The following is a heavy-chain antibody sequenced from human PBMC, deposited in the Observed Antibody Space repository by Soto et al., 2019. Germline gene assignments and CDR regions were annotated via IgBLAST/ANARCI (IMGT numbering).Heavy chain of an antibody. V-gene: IGHV3-48*03. CDR2: ISSSGSTI. J-gene: IGHJ4*02. Sequence: GGSLRLSCAASGFTFSSYELNCVGKAPGKGLEWVSYISSSGSTIYNADPVKGRFTISRDNAKNSLYLQMNSLRAEDTGVYYCARDFRYCSGGSCYSNFDCWGQGTLVTVSS. CDR3: ARDFRYCSGGSCYSNFDC. D-gene: IGHD2-15*01. CDR1: GFTFSSYE.